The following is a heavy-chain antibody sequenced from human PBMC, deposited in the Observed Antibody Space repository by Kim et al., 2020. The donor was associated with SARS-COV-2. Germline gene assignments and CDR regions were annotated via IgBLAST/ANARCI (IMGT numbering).Heavy chain of an antibody. CDR1: GYTFTSYY. CDR2: INPSGGST. J-gene: IGHJ3*02. V-gene: IGHV1-46*01. D-gene: IGHD2-15*01. CDR3: ARGGSGGSCYSSSCAFDI. Sequence: ASVKVSCKASGYTFTSYYMHWVRQAPGQGLEWMGIINPSGGSTSYAQKFQGRVTMTRDTSTSTVYMELSSLRSEDTAVYYCARGGSGGSCYSSSCAFDIWGQGTMVTVSS.